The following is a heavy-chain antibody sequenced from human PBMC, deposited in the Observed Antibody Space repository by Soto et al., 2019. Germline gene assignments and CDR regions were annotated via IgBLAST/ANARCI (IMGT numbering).Heavy chain of an antibody. CDR3: AKERDGAAAGPTKFYGMDV. J-gene: IGHJ6*02. V-gene: IGHV3-23*01. CDR2: ISGSGDST. CDR1: GFTFSSYA. D-gene: IGHD6-13*01. Sequence: EVQLLESGGGLVQPGGSLRLSCAASGFTFSSYAMSWVRQAPGKGLEWVSVISGSGDSTYYADSVRGRFTISRDNAKNTLYLQKNSLRAEDTAVYYCAKERDGAAAGPTKFYGMDVWGQGTTVTVSS.